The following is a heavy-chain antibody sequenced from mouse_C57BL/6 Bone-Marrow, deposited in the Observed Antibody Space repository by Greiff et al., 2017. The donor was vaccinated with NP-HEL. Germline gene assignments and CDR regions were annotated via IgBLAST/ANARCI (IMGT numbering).Heavy chain of an antibody. CDR3: TRFRVLNYFDD. CDR2: IDPETGGT. J-gene: IGHJ2*01. V-gene: IGHV1-15*01. CDR1: GYTFTDYE. D-gene: IGHD1-1*01. Sequence: QVQLKESGAELVRPGASVTLSCKASGYTFTDYEMHWVKQTPVHGLEWIGAIDPETGGTAYNQKFKGKAILTADKSSSTAYMELRSLTSEDSAVYYCTRFRVLNYFDDRGQGTTLTVSS.